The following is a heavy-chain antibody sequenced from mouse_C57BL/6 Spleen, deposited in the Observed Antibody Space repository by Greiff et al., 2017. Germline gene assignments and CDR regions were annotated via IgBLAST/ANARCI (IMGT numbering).Heavy chain of an antibody. CDR3: ARGHYGSSTWYFDV. CDR1: GYTFTDYN. D-gene: IGHD1-1*01. V-gene: IGHV1-18*01. Sequence: EVQLQQSGPELVKPGASVKIPCKASGYTFTDYNMDWVKQSHGKSLEWIGDINPNNGGTIYNQKFKGKATLTVDKSSSTAYMGLRSLTSEDTAVYYGARGHYGSSTWYFDVWGTGTTVTVSS. CDR2: INPNNGGT. J-gene: IGHJ1*03.